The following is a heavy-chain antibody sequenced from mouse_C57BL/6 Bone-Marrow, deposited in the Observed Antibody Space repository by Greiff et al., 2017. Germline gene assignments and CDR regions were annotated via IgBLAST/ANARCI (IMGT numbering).Heavy chain of an antibody. CDR3: AREGYYSNLPYYFDY. J-gene: IGHJ2*01. D-gene: IGHD2-5*01. CDR1: GYTFTDYY. V-gene: IGHV1-26*01. Sequence: VQLQQSGPELVKPGASVKISCKASGYTFTDYYMNWVKQSHGKSLEWIGDINPNNGGTSYNQKFKGKATLTVDKSSSTAYMELRSLTSEDSAVYYCAREGYYSNLPYYFDYWGQGTTLTVSS. CDR2: INPNNGGT.